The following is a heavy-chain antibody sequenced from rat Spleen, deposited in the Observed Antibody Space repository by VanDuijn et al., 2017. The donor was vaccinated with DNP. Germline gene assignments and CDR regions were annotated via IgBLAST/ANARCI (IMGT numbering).Heavy chain of an antibody. CDR2: ITNTGDST. Sequence: EVQLVESGGGLVQPGRSLKLSCVASGFTFNNYWMTWIRQAPGKGLEWVASITNTGDSTYYSDSVKGRFTISRDSAKSTLYLQMNSLRSEDTATYYCTRVNYGGYPSYAMDAWGQGTSVTVSS. J-gene: IGHJ4*01. CDR3: TRVNYGGYPSYAMDA. V-gene: IGHV5-31*01. D-gene: IGHD1-11*01. CDR1: GFTFNNYW.